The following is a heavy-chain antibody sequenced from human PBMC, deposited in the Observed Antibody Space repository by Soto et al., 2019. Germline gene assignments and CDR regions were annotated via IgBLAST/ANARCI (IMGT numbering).Heavy chain of an antibody. V-gene: IGHV1-18*04. J-gene: IGHJ4*02. CDR2: ISTWNDDK. CDR3: ARLNSDYAVDF. CDR1: GYIFTSYG. D-gene: IGHD5-12*01. Sequence: ASVKVSCKPSGYIFTSYGFSWLRQAPGQGPEWMGWISTWNDDKRDTQKFRDRVTMTTDTSTSTAYMELRSLRFDDTAVCYCARLNSDYAVDFWGQGTLVIVSS.